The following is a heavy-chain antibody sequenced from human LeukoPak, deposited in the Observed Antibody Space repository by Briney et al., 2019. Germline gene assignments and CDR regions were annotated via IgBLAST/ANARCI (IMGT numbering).Heavy chain of an antibody. V-gene: IGHV3-7*02. CDR2: IKQDGVEQ. Sequence: GGSLRLSCAASGFTFSSYWMSWVRQAPGKGLEWVANIKQDGVEQYYVDSVEGRFTISRDNAKSSLFLQMNSLRAEDTAVYYCARSPPDTAMVLDYWGQGTLVTVSS. D-gene: IGHD5-18*01. CDR3: ARSPPDTAMVLDY. J-gene: IGHJ4*02. CDR1: GFTFSSYW.